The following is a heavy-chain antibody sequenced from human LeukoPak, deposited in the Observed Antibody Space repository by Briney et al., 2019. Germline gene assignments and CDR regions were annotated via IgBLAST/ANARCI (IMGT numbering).Heavy chain of an antibody. Sequence: GGSLRLSCTASGFPFIEYSMNWVRQAPGKGLEWISYIGISSGNTKYADSVKGRFTISADNAKNSLYLQMNSLRVEDTAVYYCARDHNYAFDNWGQGTLASVSS. CDR2: IGISSGNT. D-gene: IGHD5-18*01. J-gene: IGHJ4*02. V-gene: IGHV3-48*04. CDR3: ARDHNYAFDN. CDR1: GFPFIEYS.